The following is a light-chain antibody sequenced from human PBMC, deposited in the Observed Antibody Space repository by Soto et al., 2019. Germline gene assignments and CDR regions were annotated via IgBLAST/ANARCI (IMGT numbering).Light chain of an antibody. J-gene: IGLJ2*01. V-gene: IGLV1-47*01. CDR3: AAWDNSLSGVV. CDR1: SSNIGSNY. Sequence: QSVLTQPPSASGTPGQRVTISCSGSSSNIGSNYVYWYQQPPGTAPKLLIYRNNQRPSGVPDRFSGSKSGTSASLAISGLRSEDETDYHCAAWDNSLSGVVFGGGTKVTVL. CDR2: RNN.